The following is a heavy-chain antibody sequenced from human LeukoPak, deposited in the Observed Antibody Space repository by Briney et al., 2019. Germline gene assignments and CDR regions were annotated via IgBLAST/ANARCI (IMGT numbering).Heavy chain of an antibody. V-gene: IGHV1-2*02. D-gene: IGHD5-18*01. CDR3: ARGGYSSPISIDY. CDR2: INPNSGGT. Sequence: GASVNVSCKASGYTFTGYYMHWVRQAPGQGLEWMGWINPNSGGTNYAQKFQGRVTMTRDTSISTAYMELSRLRSDDTAVYYCARGGYSSPISIDYWGQGTLVTVSS. CDR1: GYTFTGYY. J-gene: IGHJ4*02.